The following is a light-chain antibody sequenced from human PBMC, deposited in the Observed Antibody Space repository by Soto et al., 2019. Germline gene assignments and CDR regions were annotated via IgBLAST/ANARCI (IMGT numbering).Light chain of an antibody. V-gene: IGKV3-15*01. J-gene: IGKJ1*01. CDR3: QQYNNWRGP. Sequence: EIVMTQSPATLSVSPGERATLSCRASQSVSSNLAWYQQKPGQAPRLLIYGASTRATDIPARFSGSGSGTEFTLTINSLQSVDFAVYYCQQYNNWRGPFGQGTKVEIK. CDR1: QSVSSN. CDR2: GAS.